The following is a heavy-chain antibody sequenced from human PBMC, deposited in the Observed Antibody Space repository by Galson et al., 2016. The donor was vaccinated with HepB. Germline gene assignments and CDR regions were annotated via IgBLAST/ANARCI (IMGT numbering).Heavy chain of an antibody. CDR2: IYSGGTT. J-gene: IGHJ4*02. Sequence: LRLSCAASGFTVGNNYMKWVRQAPGKGLEWVSLIYSGGTTYYSDSVKGRFTISRDSSKNTLYLQMNSLRVEDTAMYYCARGVIVGITGDFWGQGTLVTVSS. D-gene: IGHD1-26*01. V-gene: IGHV3-53*01. CDR1: GFTVGNNY. CDR3: ARGVIVGITGDF.